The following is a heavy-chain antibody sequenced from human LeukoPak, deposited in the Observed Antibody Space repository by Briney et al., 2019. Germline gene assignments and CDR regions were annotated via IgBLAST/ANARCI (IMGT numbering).Heavy chain of an antibody. CDR2: IYYSGST. V-gene: IGHV4-31*03. J-gene: IGHJ5*02. Sequence: SQTLSLTCTVSGGSISSGGYYWSWIRQHPGKGLERIGYIYYSGSTYYNPSLKSRVTISVDTSKNQFSLKLSSVTAADTAVYYCARAGGVVVPAHFDPWGQGTLVTVSS. CDR1: GGSISSGGYY. D-gene: IGHD2-2*01. CDR3: ARAGGVVVPAHFDP.